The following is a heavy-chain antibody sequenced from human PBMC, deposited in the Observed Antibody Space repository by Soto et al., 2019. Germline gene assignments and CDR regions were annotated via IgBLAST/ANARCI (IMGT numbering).Heavy chain of an antibody. D-gene: IGHD3-16*02. Sequence: SETLSLTCAVSGGSISSGGYSWSWIRQPPGKGLEWIGYIYYSGSTNYKPSLKSRVTISVDTSKNQFSLKVSSVTAADTAVYYCARDPDEGYQNWFDPWGQGTLVTVSS. CDR3: ARDPDEGYQNWFDP. V-gene: IGHV4-61*08. CDR2: IYYSGST. CDR1: GGSISSGGYS. J-gene: IGHJ5*02.